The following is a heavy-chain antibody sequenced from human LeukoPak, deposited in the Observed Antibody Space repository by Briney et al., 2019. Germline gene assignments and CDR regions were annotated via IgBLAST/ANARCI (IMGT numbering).Heavy chain of an antibody. Sequence: GGSLRLSCAASGFTFRSCDMNWVRQAPGKGLEWVSSISSSSSYIYYADSVKGRFTISRDNAKNSLYLQMNSLRAEDTAVYYCASNGGYDYRGQGTLVTVSS. CDR2: ISSSSSYI. CDR3: ASNGGYDY. V-gene: IGHV3-21*01. J-gene: IGHJ4*02. CDR1: GFTFRSCD. D-gene: IGHD5-12*01.